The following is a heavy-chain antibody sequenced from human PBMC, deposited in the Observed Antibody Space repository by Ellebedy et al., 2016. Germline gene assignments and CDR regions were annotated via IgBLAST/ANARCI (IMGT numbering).Heavy chain of an antibody. V-gene: IGHV4-31*03. CDR1: GASVSSGGFH. J-gene: IGHJ6*03. D-gene: IGHD3-10*01. Sequence: SETLSLXXSVSGASVSSGGFHWSWIRQHPEKGLEWIGYIDNSRSTSYNPSLNGRVTIFLNTSENSFSLKLSSVTAADTAVYFCASAPAPGTSSHDYFCDLDVWGEGTTVTVSS. CDR3: ASAPAPGTSSHDYFCDLDV. CDR2: IDNSRST.